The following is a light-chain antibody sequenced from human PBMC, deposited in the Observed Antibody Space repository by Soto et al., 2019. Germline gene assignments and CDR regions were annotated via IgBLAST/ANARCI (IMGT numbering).Light chain of an antibody. CDR2: WAS. CDR3: QQYHSAPQS. Sequence: DIVMTQSPDSLAVSLGERATINCKSSQSVLYSPNNKNYLAWYQQKPGQPPKLLIYWASTRESGVPDRFSGRGSGTDFPLTIRSLQAEDVAFYYCQQYHSAPQSFGQGTKVEIK. CDR1: QSVLYSPNNKNY. V-gene: IGKV4-1*01. J-gene: IGKJ1*01.